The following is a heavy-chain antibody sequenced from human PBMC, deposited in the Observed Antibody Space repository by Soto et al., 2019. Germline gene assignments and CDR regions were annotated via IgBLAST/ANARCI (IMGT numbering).Heavy chain of an antibody. Sequence: PGGSLRLSCAASGVTFSSYAMTWVRQAPAKGLEWVSAIRVSGGSTYYADSVKGRFTISRDNSKNTLYLQMSSLRAEDTAIYFCAKDRYIGELSDFDYWGQGTLVTVSS. D-gene: IGHD3-10*01. CDR2: IRVSGGST. CDR1: GVTFSSYA. V-gene: IGHV3-23*01. J-gene: IGHJ4*02. CDR3: AKDRYIGELSDFDY.